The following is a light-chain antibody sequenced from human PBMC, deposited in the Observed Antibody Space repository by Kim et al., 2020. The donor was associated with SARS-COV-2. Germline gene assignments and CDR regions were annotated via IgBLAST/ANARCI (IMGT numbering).Light chain of an antibody. CDR1: KLGDKF. Sequence: SYELTQPPSMSVSPGRTASISCSGDKLGDKFTSWYQQRAGQSPVVVIYQENRRPSGIPERFSGSISGNTATLTISGTQAVDDADYYCQAWDSSTAVFGGGTQLTVL. CDR2: QEN. V-gene: IGLV3-1*01. J-gene: IGLJ2*01. CDR3: QAWDSSTAV.